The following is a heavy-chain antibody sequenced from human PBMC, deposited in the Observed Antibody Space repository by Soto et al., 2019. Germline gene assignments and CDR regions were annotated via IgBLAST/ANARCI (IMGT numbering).Heavy chain of an antibody. J-gene: IGHJ6*02. CDR2: IYYSGST. CDR3: WGGRASTGVVIPSYGMDV. V-gene: IGHV4-61*01. D-gene: IGHD3-3*01. Sequence: SETLSLTCTVSGGSVSSGSYYWSWIRQPPGKGLEWIGYIYYSGSTNYNPSLKSRVTISVDTSKNQFSLKLSSVTAADTAVYYCWGGRASTGVVIPSYGMDVWGQGTTVTVSS. CDR1: GGSVSSGSYY.